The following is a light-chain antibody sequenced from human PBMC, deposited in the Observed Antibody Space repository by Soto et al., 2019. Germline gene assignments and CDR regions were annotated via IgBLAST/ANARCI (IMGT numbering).Light chain of an antibody. Sequence: QAVVTQPASVSGSPGQSITISCTGTSSDVGAYNFVSWYQHHPGRAPKLIIYEVTIRPSGVSNRFSCSKSGNTASLTISGLQAEDEADYYCSSYTTSAPYVFGSGTKLTVL. J-gene: IGLJ1*01. CDR3: SSYTTSAPYV. CDR1: SSDVGAYNF. CDR2: EVT. V-gene: IGLV2-14*01.